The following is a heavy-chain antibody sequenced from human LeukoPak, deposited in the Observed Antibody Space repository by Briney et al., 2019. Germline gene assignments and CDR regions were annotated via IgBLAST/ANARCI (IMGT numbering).Heavy chain of an antibody. J-gene: IGHJ3*02. CDR2: ISGSGGST. CDR1: GFTFSNYV. Sequence: GSLRLSCAAPGFTFSNYVMSWVRQAPGKGLEWVSAISGSGGSTYYADSVKGRFTISRDNSKNTLYLQMSSLRAEDTAVYYCAKLKVGATAFDIWGQGTMVTVSS. D-gene: IGHD1-26*01. CDR3: AKLKVGATAFDI. V-gene: IGHV3-23*01.